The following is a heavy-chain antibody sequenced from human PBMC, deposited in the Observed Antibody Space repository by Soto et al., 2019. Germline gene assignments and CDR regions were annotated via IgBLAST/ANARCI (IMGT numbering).Heavy chain of an antibody. CDR1: GFTVSSNY. Sequence: GGSLRLSGAASGFTVSSNYMSWVRQAPGKGLEWVPVIYSGGSTYYADSVKGRFTISRDNSKNTLYLQMNSLRAEDTAVYYCATVRELHFDYWGQGTLVTVSS. D-gene: IGHD1-26*01. V-gene: IGHV3-53*01. CDR3: ATVRELHFDY. CDR2: IYSGGST. J-gene: IGHJ4*02.